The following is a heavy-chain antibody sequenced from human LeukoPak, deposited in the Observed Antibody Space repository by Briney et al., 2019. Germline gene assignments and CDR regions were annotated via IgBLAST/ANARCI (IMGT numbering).Heavy chain of an antibody. J-gene: IGHJ4*02. Sequence: GRSLRLSCAASGFTFSSYGMHWVRQAPGKGLEWVAVIWYDGSNKYYADSVKGRFTISRDNSKNTLYLQMNSLRAEDTAVNYCAREDYGAHYFDYWGQGTLVTVSS. D-gene: IGHD4-17*01. CDR1: GFTFSSYG. CDR3: AREDYGAHYFDY. V-gene: IGHV3-33*01. CDR2: IWYDGSNK.